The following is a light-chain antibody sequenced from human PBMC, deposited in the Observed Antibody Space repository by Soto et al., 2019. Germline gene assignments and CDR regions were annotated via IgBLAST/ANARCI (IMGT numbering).Light chain of an antibody. Sequence: QSVLTQPPSASGSPGQSVTISCTGTSSDVGGYNFVSWYQQHPGKAPTLLMYEVSERPSGVPDRFSGSKSGNTASLTVSGLQAEDEADYHCSSFAGYNNYVVFGGGTKLTVL. CDR3: SSFAGYNNYVV. J-gene: IGLJ2*01. CDR1: SSDVGGYNF. V-gene: IGLV2-8*01. CDR2: EVS.